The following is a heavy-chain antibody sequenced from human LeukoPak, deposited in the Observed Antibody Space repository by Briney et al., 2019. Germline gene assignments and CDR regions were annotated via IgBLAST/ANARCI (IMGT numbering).Heavy chain of an antibody. Sequence: GASVKVSCKASGYTFTGYYMHWVRQAPGQGLEWMGWINPNSGDTNYAQKFQGRVTMTRDTSISTAYMELSRLRSDDTAVYYCARDRAQSYGDYYYYMDVWGKGTTVTVSS. V-gene: IGHV1-2*02. D-gene: IGHD4-17*01. CDR2: INPNSGDT. J-gene: IGHJ6*03. CDR3: ARDRAQSYGDYYYYMDV. CDR1: GYTFTGYY.